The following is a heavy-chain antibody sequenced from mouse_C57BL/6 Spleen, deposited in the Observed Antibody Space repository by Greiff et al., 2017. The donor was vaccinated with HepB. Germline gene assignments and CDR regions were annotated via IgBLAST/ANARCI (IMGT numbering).Heavy chain of an antibody. CDR3: ARKGLLQGDQGMDY. Sequence: VQLQQSGAELARPGASVKLSCKASGYTFTSYGISWVKQRTGQGLEWIGEIYPRSGNTYYNEKFKGKATLTADKSSSTAYMELRGLTSEDSAVYFCARKGLLQGDQGMDYWGQGTSVTVSS. D-gene: IGHD2-3*01. CDR1: GYTFTSYG. J-gene: IGHJ4*01. CDR2: IYPRSGNT. V-gene: IGHV1-81*01.